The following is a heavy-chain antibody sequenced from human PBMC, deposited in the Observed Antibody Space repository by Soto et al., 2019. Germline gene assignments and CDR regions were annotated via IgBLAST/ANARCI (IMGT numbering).Heavy chain of an antibody. Sequence: GPSVKVSCKASGGTFSSYTITWVRQAPGQGLEWMGSVIPILGIANYAQNFQGRVTMTADKSTSTAYMELSSLRPEETAVYYCAGDIDYEGYWGRGTLVTVSS. V-gene: IGHV1-69*04. J-gene: IGHJ1*01. CDR2: VIPILGIA. CDR3: AGDIDYEGY. D-gene: IGHD3-22*01. CDR1: GGTFSSYT.